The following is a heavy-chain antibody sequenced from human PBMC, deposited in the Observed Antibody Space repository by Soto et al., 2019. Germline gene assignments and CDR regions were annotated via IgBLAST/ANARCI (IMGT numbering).Heavy chain of an antibody. D-gene: IGHD6-13*01. V-gene: IGHV3-30-3*01. CDR3: ARDGTKTTAAGFDH. CDR2: ISYDESDN. CDR1: GFTLGSYA. Sequence: GGSLRLSCEVSGFTLGSYAMHWVRQAPGKGLEWVSVISYDESDNYYADSVKGRFTISRDNSKNTLYLHMNSLRPEDTAVYYCARDGTKTTAAGFDHWGQGTLVTVSS. J-gene: IGHJ4*02.